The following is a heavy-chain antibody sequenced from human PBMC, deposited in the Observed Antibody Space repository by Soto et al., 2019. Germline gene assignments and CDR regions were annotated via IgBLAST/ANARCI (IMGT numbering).Heavy chain of an antibody. D-gene: IGHD6-13*01. CDR1: GYTFTGYY. CDR2: INPNSGGT. J-gene: IGHJ3*02. Sequence: GASVKVSCKASGYTFTGYYMHWVRQAPGQGLEWMGWINPNSGGTNYAQKFQGWVTMTRDTSISTAYMELSRLRSDDTAVYYCARGVRGDSEGSAFDIWGQGTMVTVSS. CDR3: ARGVRGDSEGSAFDI. V-gene: IGHV1-2*04.